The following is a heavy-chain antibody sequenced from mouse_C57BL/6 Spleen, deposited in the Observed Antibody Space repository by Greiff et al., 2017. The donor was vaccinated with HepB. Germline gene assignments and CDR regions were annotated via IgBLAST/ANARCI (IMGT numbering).Heavy chain of an antibody. CDR2: ISDGGSYT. Sequence: EVQRVESGGGLVKPGGSLKLFCAASGFTFSSYAMSWVRQTPEKRLEWVATISDGGSYTYYPDNVKGRFTISRDNAKNNLYLQMSHLKSEDTAMYYCARGYYDYDLAWFAYWGQGTLVTVSA. J-gene: IGHJ3*01. D-gene: IGHD2-4*01. CDR1: GFTFSSYA. V-gene: IGHV5-4*01. CDR3: ARGYYDYDLAWFAY.